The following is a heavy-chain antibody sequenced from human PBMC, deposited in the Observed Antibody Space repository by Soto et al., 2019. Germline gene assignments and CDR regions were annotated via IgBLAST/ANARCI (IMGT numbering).Heavy chain of an antibody. CDR1: GGSIRISDYF. J-gene: IGHJ5*02. CDR3: ARDSGWFDP. V-gene: IGHV4-39*01. D-gene: IGHD7-27*01. CDR2: VYHSGST. Sequence: SETLSLTCTVSGGSIRISDYFWGWIRQPPGKALEWIASVYHSGSTYYNPSLKSRVTMSVDTSNNRFALTLNSVTAADTAVYYCARDSGWFDPWGQGTLVTVSS.